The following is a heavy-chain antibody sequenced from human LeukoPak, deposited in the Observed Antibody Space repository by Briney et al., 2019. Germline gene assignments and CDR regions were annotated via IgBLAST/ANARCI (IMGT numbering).Heavy chain of an antibody. CDR1: GFTFSSYA. J-gene: IGHJ3*02. Sequence: GGSLRLSCAAFGFTFSSYAMSWVRQAPGKGLEWVAVISYDGSNKYYADSVKGRFTISRDNSKNTLYLQMNSLRAEDTAVYYCAKLITMIVVADHDAFDIWGQGTMVTVSS. V-gene: IGHV3-30*18. CDR3: AKLITMIVVADHDAFDI. D-gene: IGHD3-22*01. CDR2: ISYDGSNK.